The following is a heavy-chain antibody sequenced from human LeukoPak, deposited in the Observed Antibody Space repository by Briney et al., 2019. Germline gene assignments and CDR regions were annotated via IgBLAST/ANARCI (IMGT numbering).Heavy chain of an antibody. D-gene: IGHD3-22*01. CDR2: IYNDGRT. CDR1: GFIVSSNY. V-gene: IGHV3-66*01. CDR3: ARVDYYDGSGYE. J-gene: IGHJ4*02. Sequence: LPGGSLRLSCAATGFIVSSNYMSWVRQASGKGLEWVSVIYNDGRTSYADSVKGRFTISRDNSKNTLYLQMNSLRAEDTAVYYCARVDYYDGSGYEWGQGTLVTVSS.